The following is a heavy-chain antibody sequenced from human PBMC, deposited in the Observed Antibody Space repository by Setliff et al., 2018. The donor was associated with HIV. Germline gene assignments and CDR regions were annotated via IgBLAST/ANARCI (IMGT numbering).Heavy chain of an antibody. V-gene: IGHV4-34*01. D-gene: IGHD3-16*01. Sequence: SETLSLTCAVYGGSFSGDYWVWIRQSPGKGLEWIGDISQTRRTNYDPSLESRVTISLDTSKNQLSLKLTSVSAADTAVYYCARGRLRTVTSLIKKRASYTWLDPWGQGTLVTVSS. J-gene: IGHJ5*02. CDR3: ARGRLRTVTSLIKKRASYTWLDP. CDR1: GGSFSGDY. CDR2: ISQTRRT.